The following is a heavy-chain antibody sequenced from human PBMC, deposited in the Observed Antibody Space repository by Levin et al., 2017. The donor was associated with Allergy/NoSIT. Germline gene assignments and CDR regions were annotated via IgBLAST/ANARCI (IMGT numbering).Heavy chain of an antibody. V-gene: IGHV3-33*01. J-gene: IGHJ3*01. CDR3: ATFAGRNAFDL. Sequence: LSLTCAASGFLFSNYGMNWVRQAPGKGLEWVSVIWFDGGKSDYAESVKGRFTISRDNSKNMLYLQMNNLSVEDTAVYYCATFAGRNAFDLWGQGTMVTVSS. CDR2: IWFDGGKS. CDR1: GFLFSNYG. D-gene: IGHD1-26*01.